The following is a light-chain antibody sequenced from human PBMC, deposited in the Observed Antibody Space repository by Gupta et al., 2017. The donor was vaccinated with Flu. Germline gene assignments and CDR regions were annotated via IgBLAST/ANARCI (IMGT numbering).Light chain of an antibody. CDR3: QQYNTWPPWT. J-gene: IGKJ1*01. Sequence: IVMTQSPATLSVSPGERATLYCRASQSVSTNLAWYQQKPGQAPRLLIYGASTRATDIPARFSGSGSGTEFTLTISSLRSEDFAVYYCQQYNTWPPWTFGQGTRVEIK. CDR2: GAS. CDR1: QSVSTN. V-gene: IGKV3-15*01.